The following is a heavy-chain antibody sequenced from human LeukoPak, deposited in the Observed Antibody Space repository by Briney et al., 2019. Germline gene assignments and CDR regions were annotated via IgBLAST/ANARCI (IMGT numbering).Heavy chain of an antibody. V-gene: IGHV1-24*01. CDR1: GYTLTELS. CDR2: FDPEDGET. CDR3: ATSGRVEYPFGY. J-gene: IGHJ4*02. D-gene: IGHD2/OR15-2a*01. Sequence: GASVKVSCKVSGYTLTELSMHWVRQAPGKGLEWMGGFDPEDGETIYAQKFQGRVTMTEDTSTDTAYMELSSLRSEDTAVYYCATSGRVEYPFGYWGQGTLVTVSS.